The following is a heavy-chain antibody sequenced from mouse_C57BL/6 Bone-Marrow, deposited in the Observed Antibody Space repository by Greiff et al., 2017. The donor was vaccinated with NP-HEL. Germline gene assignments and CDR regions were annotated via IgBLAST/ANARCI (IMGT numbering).Heavy chain of an antibody. J-gene: IGHJ2*01. D-gene: IGHD1-1*01. CDR2: INYDGSST. Sequence: EVKLVESEGGLVQPGSSMKLSCTASGFTFSDYYMAWVRQVPEKGLEWVANINYDGSSTYYLDSLKSRFIISRDNAKNILYLQMSSLKSEDTATYYCVRDTYYGSFDYWGQGTTLTVSS. CDR3: VRDTYYGSFDY. CDR1: GFTFSDYY. V-gene: IGHV5-16*01.